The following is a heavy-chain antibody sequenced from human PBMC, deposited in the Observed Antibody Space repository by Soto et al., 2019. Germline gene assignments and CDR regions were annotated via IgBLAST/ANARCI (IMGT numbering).Heavy chain of an antibody. Sequence: QVLLVQSGAEVKKPGASVKVSCKASGYTFTSYYMHWVRQAPGQWLEWMGIINPSGGSTSYAQKLQGRVTMTRDTSTSTGYMELSSLRSEDTAVDYCARAVGWRWGCYAFDIWCQWTMVTVSS. D-gene: IGHD3-16*01. J-gene: IGHJ3*02. CDR2: INPSGGST. CDR1: GYTFTSYY. V-gene: IGHV1-46*03. CDR3: ARAVGWRWGCYAFDI.